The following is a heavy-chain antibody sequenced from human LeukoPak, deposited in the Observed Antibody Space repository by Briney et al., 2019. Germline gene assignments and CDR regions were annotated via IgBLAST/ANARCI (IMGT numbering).Heavy chain of an antibody. D-gene: IGHD3-3*01. V-gene: IGHV3-21*01. CDR1: GFTFSSYA. CDR3: ARDVRFLEWLNPPYGMDV. J-gene: IGHJ6*02. Sequence: GGSLRLSCAASGFTFSSYAMSWVRQAPGKGLEWVSSISSSSSYIYYADSVKGRFTISRDNAKNSLYLQMNSLRAEDTAVYYCARDVRFLEWLNPPYGMDVWGQGTTVTVSS. CDR2: ISSSSSYI.